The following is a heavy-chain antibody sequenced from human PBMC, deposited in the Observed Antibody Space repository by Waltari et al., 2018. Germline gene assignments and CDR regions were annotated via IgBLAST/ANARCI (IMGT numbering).Heavy chain of an antibody. CDR1: GCPVRRKD. CDR3: ARDGPGIFEVFDY. Sequence: EVQLVESGGGFVQPGGSLRLSCAASGCPVRRKDMTWARQAPGKGLEWVSLIYTDDRTFYADSVKGRFTISRHDSTNTLFLQMSGLRVEDTALYYCARDGPGIFEVFDYWGQGTLVPVSS. CDR2: IYTDDRT. J-gene: IGHJ4*02. D-gene: IGHD3-3*01. V-gene: IGHV3-53*04.